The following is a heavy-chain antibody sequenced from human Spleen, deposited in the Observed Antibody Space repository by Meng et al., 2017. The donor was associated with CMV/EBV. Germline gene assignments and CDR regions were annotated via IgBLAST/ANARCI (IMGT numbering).Heavy chain of an antibody. J-gene: IGHJ4*02. Sequence: KASGGTFSSYAISWVRQAPGQGLEWMGGIIPIFGPANYAQKFQGRVTITTDESTSTAYMELSSLRSEDTAVYYCATGYSSSWYYFDYWGQGTLVTVSS. CDR1: GGTFSSYA. V-gene: IGHV1-69*05. CDR3: ATGYSSSWYYFDY. D-gene: IGHD6-13*01. CDR2: IIPIFGPA.